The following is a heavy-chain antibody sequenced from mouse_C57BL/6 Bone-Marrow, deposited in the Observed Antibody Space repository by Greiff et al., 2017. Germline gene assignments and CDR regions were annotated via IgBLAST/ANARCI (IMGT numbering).Heavy chain of an antibody. CDR3: AGGAYGSFCDY. V-gene: IGHV1-81*01. CDR2: IYPRSGNT. Sequence: QVQLQQSGAELARPGASVKLSCKASGYTFTSYGISWLKQRTGQGLEWIGEIYPRSGNTYYNAKFKGKATLTADKSSSTAYMELRSLTSEDTAVYFCAGGAYGSFCDYWGQGTTLTVSS. J-gene: IGHJ2*01. D-gene: IGHD1-1*01. CDR1: GYTFTSYG.